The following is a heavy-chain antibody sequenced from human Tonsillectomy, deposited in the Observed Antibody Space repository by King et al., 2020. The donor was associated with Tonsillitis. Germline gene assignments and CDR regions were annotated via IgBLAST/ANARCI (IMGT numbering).Heavy chain of an antibody. Sequence: QLQESGPGLVKPSGTLSLTCTVSGGSISNYYWSWIRQPPGEGLEWIGYIYYSGSTNCSPSLKSRVTISVDTSKNQFSLKLSSVTAADTAVYYCARSYYDFWSGPNAFDIWGQGTMVTVSS. V-gene: IGHV4-59*01. CDR1: GGSISNYY. J-gene: IGHJ3*02. D-gene: IGHD3-3*01. CDR3: ARSYYDFWSGPNAFDI. CDR2: IYYSGST.